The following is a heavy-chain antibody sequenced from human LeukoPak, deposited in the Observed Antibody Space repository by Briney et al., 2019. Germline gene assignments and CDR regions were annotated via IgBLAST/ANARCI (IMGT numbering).Heavy chain of an antibody. D-gene: IGHD5-12*01. J-gene: IGHJ4*02. V-gene: IGHV3-21*01. CDR2: ISSRSTYR. CDR1: GFTFSSYS. Sequence: GGSLRLSCAVSGFTFSSYSMNGVREARGKGLEWGSSISSRSTYRHYADSVKGRFTISRDNAKNSLYLQMNSLRAEDTAVYYCARAGSHRNSGYDYWGQGTLVTVSS. CDR3: ARAGSHRNSGYDY.